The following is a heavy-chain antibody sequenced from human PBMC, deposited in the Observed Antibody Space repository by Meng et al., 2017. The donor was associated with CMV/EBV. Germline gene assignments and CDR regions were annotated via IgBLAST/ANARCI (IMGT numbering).Heavy chain of an antibody. V-gene: IGHV4-4*07. CDR2: IYTSGST. CDR1: GCSICSYY. Sequence: GPVPGSGPGPVKPSDTLSLTCTVSGCSICSYYWCWHRQPAGKGLEWIGRIYTSGSTNYNPSLKSRVTMSVDTSKNQFSLKLSSVTAADTAVYYCARAGRPTYYYYYMDVWGKGTMVTVSS. CDR3: ARAGRPTYYYYYMDV. J-gene: IGHJ6*03.